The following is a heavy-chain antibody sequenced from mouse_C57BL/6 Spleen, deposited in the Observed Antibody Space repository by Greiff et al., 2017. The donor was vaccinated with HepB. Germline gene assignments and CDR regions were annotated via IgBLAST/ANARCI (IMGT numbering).Heavy chain of an antibody. CDR2: INPSTGGT. V-gene: IGHV1-42*01. CDR1: GYSFTGYY. J-gene: IGHJ2*01. D-gene: IGHD1-1*01. Sequence: EVQLQQSGPELVKPGASVKISCKASGYSFTGYYMNWVKQSPEKSLEWIGEINPSTGGTTYNQKFKAKATLTVDKSSSTAYMQLKSLTSEDSAVYYCARSVPPGYYGSRRNYFDYWGQGTTLTVSS. CDR3: ARSVPPGYYGSRRNYFDY.